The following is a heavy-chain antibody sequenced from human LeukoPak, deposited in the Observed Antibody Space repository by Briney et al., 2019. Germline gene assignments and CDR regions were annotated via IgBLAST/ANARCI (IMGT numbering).Heavy chain of an antibody. CDR2: INSDGSST. V-gene: IGHV3-74*01. CDR1: GFTFSSYW. Sequence: GGSLRLSCAASGFTFSSYWMQWVRQAPGKGLVWVSCINSDGSSTNYADSVKGRFTISRDNAKNTLYLQMNSLRAEDTAVYYCARVLRRWLQSNWFDPWGGGTLVTVS. J-gene: IGHJ5*02. CDR3: ARVLRRWLQSNWFDP. D-gene: IGHD5-24*01.